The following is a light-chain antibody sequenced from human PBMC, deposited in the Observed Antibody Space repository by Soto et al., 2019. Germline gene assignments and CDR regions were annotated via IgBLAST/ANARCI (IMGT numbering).Light chain of an antibody. CDR1: TSNIGSNT. CDR2: SND. V-gene: IGLV1-44*01. CDR3: ATWDDSLNGHVV. J-gene: IGLJ2*01. Sequence: SVLTQPPSASGTPGQRVIISCSGGTSNIGSNTVSWYQQLPGTAPKLLIYSNDQRPAGVPDRFSGSKSGTSASLAISGLQSDEEADYYCATWDDSLNGHVVFGGGTKLTVL.